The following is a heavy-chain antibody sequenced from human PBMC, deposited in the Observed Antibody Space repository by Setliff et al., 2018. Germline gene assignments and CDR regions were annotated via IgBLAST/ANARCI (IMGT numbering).Heavy chain of an antibody. D-gene: IGHD2-8*01. J-gene: IGHJ4*02. CDR1: GGTFSSYA. CDR2: IIPILGIA. V-gene: IGHV1-69*10. CDR3: AIDSLPRYCTNGVCYEEFDY. Sequence: SVKVSCKASGGTFSSYAISWVRQAPGQGLEWMGGIIPILGIAKYSQKFQGRVTITADKSTSTAYMELSSLRSEDTAVYYCAIDSLPRYCTNGVCYEEFDYWGQGTLVTVSS.